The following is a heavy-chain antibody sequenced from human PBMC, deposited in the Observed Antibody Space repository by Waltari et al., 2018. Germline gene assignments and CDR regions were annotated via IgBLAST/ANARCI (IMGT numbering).Heavy chain of an antibody. Sequence: EVQLVESGGGLVQPGGSPRLSCAASGFTFSNYYINWVRQAPGKGLEWVSCISSSSGAIYYADSVKGRFTISRDNAKNSLYLQMNSLRAEDTAVYYCARDRSYYYMDVWGKGTTVTISS. CDR3: ARDRSYYYMDV. CDR1: GFTFSNYY. J-gene: IGHJ6*03. V-gene: IGHV3-48*04. CDR2: ISSSSGAI.